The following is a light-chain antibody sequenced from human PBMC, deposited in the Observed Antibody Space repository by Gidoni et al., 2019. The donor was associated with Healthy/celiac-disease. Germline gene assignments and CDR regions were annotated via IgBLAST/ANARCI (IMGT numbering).Light chain of an antibody. CDR3: QQYGSSPIFT. J-gene: IGKJ3*01. V-gene: IGKV3-20*01. Sequence: EIVLTQSPGTLSLSPGESATLSCRASQSVSSSYLAWYQQKPGQAPRLLIYGASSGSGTDFTLTISRLEPEDFAVYYCQQYGSSPIFTFGPXTKVDIK. CDR1: QSVSSSY. CDR2: GAS.